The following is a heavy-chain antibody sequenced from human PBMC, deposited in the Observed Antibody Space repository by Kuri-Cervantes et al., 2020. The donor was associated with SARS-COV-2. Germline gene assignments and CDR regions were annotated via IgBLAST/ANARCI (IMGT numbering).Heavy chain of an antibody. CDR2: ISSSSSYI. J-gene: IGHJ4*02. Sequence: GESPKISCAASGFTFSSYSMNWVRQAPGKGLEWVSSISSSSSYIYYADSVKGRFTISRDNAKNSLYLQMNSLRAEDTAVYYCARVTTVTEGYWGQGTLVTVSS. CDR1: GFTFSSYS. V-gene: IGHV3-21*01. CDR3: ARVTTVTEGY. D-gene: IGHD4-11*01.